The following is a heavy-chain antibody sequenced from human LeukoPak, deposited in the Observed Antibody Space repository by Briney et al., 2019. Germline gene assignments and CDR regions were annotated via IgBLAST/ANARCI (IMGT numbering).Heavy chain of an antibody. CDR2: IYYSGTT. CDR1: GGSISSGGFY. V-gene: IGHV4-31*03. J-gene: IGHJ4*02. D-gene: IGHD5-18*01. CDR3: SRGTTDGYSYGRFDY. Sequence: PSETLSLTCTVSGGSISSGGFYWSWIRQHPGKGLEWLGYIYYSGTTYYNPSLKSRVTFSVDTSKNQFSLKLNPVTAADPALYYCSRGTTDGYSYGRFDYWGQGTLVTVSS.